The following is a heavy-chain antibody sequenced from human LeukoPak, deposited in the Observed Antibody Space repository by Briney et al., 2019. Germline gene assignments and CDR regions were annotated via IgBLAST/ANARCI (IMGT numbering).Heavy chain of an antibody. CDR3: AKNGGDSYGTGHFDC. V-gene: IGHV3-23*01. CDR2: IGGSGANT. CDR1: GFTFRSYA. D-gene: IGHD3-10*01. Sequence: GSLRLPCVVSGFTFRSYAMTWVRQAPGKGLDWVSAIGGSGANTYYADSVKGRFTISRDNSKNTLYLQVDSLRDDDAAVYDCAKNGGDSYGTGHFDCWGQGTLVTVS. J-gene: IGHJ4*02.